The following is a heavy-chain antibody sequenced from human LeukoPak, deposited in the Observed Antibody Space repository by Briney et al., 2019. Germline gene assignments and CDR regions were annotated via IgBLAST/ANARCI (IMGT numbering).Heavy chain of an antibody. Sequence: SETLSLTCGVSGGSISSTNWWSWVRQPPGKGLEWIREVDHSGSTKYNPALKSRVTISVDKSKNQFSLRLTSVTAADTAVYYCARVHKYCSGISCYRFDPWGQGTLVSVSS. CDR1: GGSISSTNW. J-gene: IGHJ5*02. CDR3: ARVHKYCSGISCYRFDP. D-gene: IGHD2-2*01. CDR2: VDHSGST. V-gene: IGHV4-4*02.